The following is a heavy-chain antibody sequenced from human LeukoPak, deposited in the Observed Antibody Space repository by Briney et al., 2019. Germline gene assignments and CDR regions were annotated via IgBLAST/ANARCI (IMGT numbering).Heavy chain of an antibody. D-gene: IGHD6-13*01. CDR3: ASSEYSSSWYSYYPLAGPIDY. J-gene: IGHJ4*02. CDR1: GYSFTSYW. CDR2: IYPGDSDT. Sequence: GESLKISCKGSGYSFTSYWIGWVRQMPGKGLEWMGIIYPGDSDTRYSPSFQGQVTISADKSISTAYLQWSSLKVSDTAMYYCASSEYSSSWYSYYPLAGPIDYWGQGTLVTVSS. V-gene: IGHV5-51*01.